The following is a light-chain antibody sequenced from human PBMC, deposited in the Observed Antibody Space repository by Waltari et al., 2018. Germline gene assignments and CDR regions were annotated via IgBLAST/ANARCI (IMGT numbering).Light chain of an antibody. CDR2: AAS. CDR1: QDVSTW. V-gene: IGKV1-12*01. J-gene: IGKJ4*01. Sequence: DIQMTQSPSSVSASIGDRVTISCRASQDVSTWVAWYQQKPGKAPNLLISAASSFQSAVPSRFSGSGSGTDFTLTISGLQPEDFTIYFCQQTDSFPLTFGGGTKVELK. CDR3: QQTDSFPLT.